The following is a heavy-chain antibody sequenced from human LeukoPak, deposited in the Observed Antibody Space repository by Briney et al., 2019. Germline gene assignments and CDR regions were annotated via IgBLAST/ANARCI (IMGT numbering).Heavy chain of an antibody. Sequence: SGGSLRLSCAASAFTFSNAWMNWVRQAPGRGREWVGRIKSKTDGGTTDYAAPVKGRFTISRDDSKNTLYLQMNSLKTEDTAVYYCTTEERVSSGYCSGGSCYIDYWGQGTLVTVSS. D-gene: IGHD2-15*01. V-gene: IGHV3-15*01. J-gene: IGHJ4*02. CDR3: TTEERVSSGYCSGGSCYIDY. CDR2: IKSKTDGGTT. CDR1: AFTFSNAW.